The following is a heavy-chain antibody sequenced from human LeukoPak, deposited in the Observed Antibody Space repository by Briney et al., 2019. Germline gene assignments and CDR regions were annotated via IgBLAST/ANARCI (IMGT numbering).Heavy chain of an antibody. CDR2: ISSDGRRV. Sequence: PGGSLRLSCAASGFTFGSFWMHWVRQAPGKGLVWVARISSDGRRVSYADAVKGRFIISRDNAKNALYLQMNSLRAEDTALYYCARDLSTTGWGQGTLVTVSS. D-gene: IGHD5/OR15-5a*01. CDR1: GFTFGSFW. CDR3: ARDLSTTG. V-gene: IGHV3-74*01. J-gene: IGHJ4*02.